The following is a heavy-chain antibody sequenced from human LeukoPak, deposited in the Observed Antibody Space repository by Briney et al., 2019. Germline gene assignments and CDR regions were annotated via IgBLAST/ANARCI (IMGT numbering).Heavy chain of an antibody. CDR2: IYTSGST. J-gene: IGHJ5*02. D-gene: IGHD3-10*01. V-gene: IGHV4-4*07. CDR3: AREGADSITMVRGVILTKNWFDP. CDR1: GGSFSGYY. Sequence: SETLSLTCAVYGGSFSGYYWSWIRQPAGKGPEWIGRIYTSGSTNYNPSLKSRVTMSVDTSKNQFSLKLSSVTAADTAVYYCAREGADSITMVRGVILTKNWFDPWGQGTLVTVSS.